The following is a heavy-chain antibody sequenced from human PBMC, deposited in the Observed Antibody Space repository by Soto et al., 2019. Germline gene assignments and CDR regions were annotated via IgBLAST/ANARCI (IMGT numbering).Heavy chain of an antibody. Sequence: QEHLVQSGGGVVQPGGSLRLSCAASGFTFSSYGMHWVRQAPGKGLEWVAVILYDGSKKYYADSMKGRFTISRDNSKNKLYLQMNSLRAEDTDLYYCAKDRGALRWSEEHYYFDYWGQGTLVTVSS. D-gene: IGHD4-17*01. CDR3: AKDRGALRWSEEHYYFDY. V-gene: IGHV3-30*18. J-gene: IGHJ4*02. CDR2: ILYDGSKK. CDR1: GFTFSSYG.